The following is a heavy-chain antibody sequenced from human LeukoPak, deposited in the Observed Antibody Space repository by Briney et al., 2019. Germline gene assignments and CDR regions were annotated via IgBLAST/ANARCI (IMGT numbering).Heavy chain of an antibody. V-gene: IGHV4-61*01. CDR3: ARESRGYRYGTGYYYYYMDV. J-gene: IGHJ6*03. CDR2: IYYSGST. Sequence: SETLSLTCTVSGGSISSSRYFWSWIRQPPGKGLEWIGNIYYSGSTNYNPSLKSRVTISVDMSKNQFSLKLSSVTAADTAVYYCARESRGYRYGTGYYYYYMDVWGKGTTVIVSS. CDR1: GGSISSSRYF. D-gene: IGHD5-18*01.